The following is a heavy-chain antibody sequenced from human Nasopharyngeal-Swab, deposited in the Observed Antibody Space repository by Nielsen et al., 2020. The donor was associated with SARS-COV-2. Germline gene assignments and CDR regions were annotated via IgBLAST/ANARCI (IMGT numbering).Heavy chain of an antibody. J-gene: IGHJ3*02. Sequence: SETLSLTCTVSGGSISSYYGSWIRQPPGKGLEWIGYIYYSGSTNYNPSLKSRVTISVDTSKNQFSLKLSSVTAADPAVYYCARESDYYDSSGSLGDAFDIWGQGTIVTVSS. CDR1: GGSISSYY. CDR3: ARESDYYDSSGSLGDAFDI. V-gene: IGHV4-59*01. D-gene: IGHD3-22*01. CDR2: IYYSGST.